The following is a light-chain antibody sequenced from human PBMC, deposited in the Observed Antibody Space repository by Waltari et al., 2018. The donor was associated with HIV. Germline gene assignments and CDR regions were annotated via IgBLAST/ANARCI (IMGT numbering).Light chain of an antibody. CDR3: SSYTRKISVV. CDR1: SDDIGAYTH. Sequence: QSAPTQPASVSGSPGQSITSTRTGTSDDIGAYTHVSWYQQYIHEPPKLLIFAVRTRPSGVSGRFSASKSGNTASLTITGLQSGDEAIYYCSSYTRKISVVFGGGTRVTV. J-gene: IGLJ2*01. V-gene: IGLV2-14*03. CDR2: AVR.